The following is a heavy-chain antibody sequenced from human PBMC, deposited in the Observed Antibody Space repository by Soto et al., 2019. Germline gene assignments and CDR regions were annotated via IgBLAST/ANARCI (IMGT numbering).Heavy chain of an antibody. V-gene: IGHV1-8*01. CDR2: MNPNSGNT. CDR3: ARGPRPITMVLGSPDI. D-gene: IGHD3-10*01. J-gene: IGHJ3*02. CDR1: GYTFTSYD. Sequence: ASVKVSCKASGYTFTSYDINWVRQATGQGLEWMGWMNPNSGNTGYAQKFQGRVTMTRNTSISTAYMELSSLRSEDTAVYYCARGPRPITMVLGSPDIWGQGTIVTVS.